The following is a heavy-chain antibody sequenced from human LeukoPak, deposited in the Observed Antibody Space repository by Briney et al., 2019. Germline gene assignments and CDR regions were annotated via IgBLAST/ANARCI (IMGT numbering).Heavy chain of an antibody. CDR2: IWYDGGNK. Sequence: GGSLSLSCAASGFTFSSYGMHWVRQAPGKGLEWVAVIWYDGGNKYYADSVKGRFAISRDNSNNTLDLQMNSLRAEDTAVYYCAGDRGSYRNFDWFDPWGQGTLVTVSS. D-gene: IGHD1-26*01. CDR1: GFTFSSYG. CDR3: AGDRGSYRNFDWFDP. V-gene: IGHV3-33*01. J-gene: IGHJ5*02.